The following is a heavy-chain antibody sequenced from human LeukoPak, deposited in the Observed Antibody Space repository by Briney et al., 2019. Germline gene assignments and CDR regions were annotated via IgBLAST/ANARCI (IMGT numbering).Heavy chain of an antibody. J-gene: IGHJ5*02. CDR2: MNPNSGNT. CDR3: ALEYSSSSWFDP. D-gene: IGHD6-6*01. Sequence: ASVKVFCKASGYTFTSYDINWVRQATGQGLEWMGWMNPNSGNTGYAQKFQGRVTITRNTSISTAYMELSSLRSEDTAVYYCALEYSSSSWFDPWGQGTLVTVSS. V-gene: IGHV1-8*03. CDR1: GYTFTSYD.